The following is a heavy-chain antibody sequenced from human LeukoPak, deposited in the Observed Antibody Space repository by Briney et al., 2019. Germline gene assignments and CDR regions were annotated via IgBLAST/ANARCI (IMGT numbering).Heavy chain of an antibody. CDR1: GGSFSGYY. Sequence: SETLSLTCAVYGGSFSGYYWSWIRQSPGKGLEWIGEINDSGSTNYNPSLKSRVTISVDTSKNQFSLKLTSVTAADTAVYYCAQDPKYWGQGTLVTVSS. V-gene: IGHV4-34*01. CDR3: AQDPKY. J-gene: IGHJ4*02. CDR2: INDSGST.